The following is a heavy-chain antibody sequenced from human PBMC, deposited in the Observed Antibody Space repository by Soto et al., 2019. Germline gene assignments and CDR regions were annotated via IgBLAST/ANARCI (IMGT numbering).Heavy chain of an antibody. V-gene: IGHV3-33*01. D-gene: IGHD2-2*01. J-gene: IGHJ4*02. CDR2: IWYDGSNK. CDR3: ARELTGDLGYCSSTSCYLGY. CDR1: GFTFSSYG. Sequence: GGSLRLSCAAAGFTFSSYGMHWVRQAPGKGLEWVAVIWYDGSNKYYADSVKGRFTISRDNSKNTLYLQMNSLRAEDAAVYYCARELTGDLGYCSSTSCYLGYWGQGTLVTVSS.